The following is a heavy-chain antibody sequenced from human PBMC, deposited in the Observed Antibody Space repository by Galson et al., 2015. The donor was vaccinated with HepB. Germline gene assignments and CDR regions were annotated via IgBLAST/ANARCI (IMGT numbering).Heavy chain of an antibody. Sequence: TLSLTCAVSGDSITSGHWWSWVRQSPGKGLEWIGEVYHSGTANYNPSLQSRVAISVDKSKNEFTLNVRPVTAADTAVYYCARVGGDLLQGRGYYYYMDVWGNGITVTVS. CDR1: GDSITSGHW. CDR3: ARVGGDLLQGRGYYYYMDV. CDR2: VYHSGTA. J-gene: IGHJ6*03. D-gene: IGHD3-16*01. V-gene: IGHV4-4*02.